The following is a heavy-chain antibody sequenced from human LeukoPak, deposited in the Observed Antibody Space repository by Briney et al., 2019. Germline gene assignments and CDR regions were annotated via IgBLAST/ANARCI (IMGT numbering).Heavy chain of an antibody. Sequence: ASVKVSCKASGYTFTSYDINWVGQATGQGLEWMGWMNPNSGNTGYAQKFQGRVTITTDESTSTAYMELSSLRSEDTAVYYCARVGELGMWYFDYWGQGTLVTVSS. D-gene: IGHD7-27*01. J-gene: IGHJ4*02. CDR1: GYTFTSYD. CDR2: MNPNSGNT. CDR3: ARVGELGMWYFDY. V-gene: IGHV1-8*03.